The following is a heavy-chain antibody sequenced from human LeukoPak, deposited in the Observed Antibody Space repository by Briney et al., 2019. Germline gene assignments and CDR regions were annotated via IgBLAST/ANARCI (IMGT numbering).Heavy chain of an antibody. D-gene: IGHD4-23*01. J-gene: IGHJ4*02. CDR2: TNPNSGNT. CDR1: GYTFTSYE. Sequence: ASVKVSCKASGYTFTSYEINWVRQATGQGLEWMGWTNPNSGNTGYAQKFQGRVTMTRNTSISTAYMELGSLRSDDTAVYYCARSGHGGIDYWGQGTLLTVSS. CDR3: ARSGHGGIDY. V-gene: IGHV1-8*01.